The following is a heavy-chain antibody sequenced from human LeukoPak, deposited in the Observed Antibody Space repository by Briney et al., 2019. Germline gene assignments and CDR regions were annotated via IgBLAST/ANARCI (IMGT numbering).Heavy chain of an antibody. CDR1: GFTFSDYY. D-gene: IGHD1-14*01. V-gene: IGHV3-11*04. J-gene: IGHJ3*02. CDR3: AKSRAPTADPDAFDI. Sequence: GGSLRLSCAASGFTFSDYYMSWIRQAPGKGLEWVSYISSSGSTIYYADSVKGRFTISRDNAKNSLYLQMNSLRTEDTAVYYCAKSRAPTADPDAFDIWGQGTMVTVSS. CDR2: ISSSGSTI.